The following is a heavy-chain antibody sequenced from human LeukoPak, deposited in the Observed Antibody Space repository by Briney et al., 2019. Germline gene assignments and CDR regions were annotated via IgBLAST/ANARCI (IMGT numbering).Heavy chain of an antibody. Sequence: GGSLRLSCAASGFTFSSYGMHWVRQAPGKGLEWVAVISYDGSNKYYADSVKGRFTISRDNSTNTLYLQMNSLRAEDTAVYYCAKDRRHDSSGYYYGTYYYYYGMDVWGQGTTVTVSS. CDR1: GFTFSSYG. CDR3: AKDRRHDSSGYYYGTYYYYYGMDV. D-gene: IGHD3-22*01. J-gene: IGHJ6*02. V-gene: IGHV3-30*18. CDR2: ISYDGSNK.